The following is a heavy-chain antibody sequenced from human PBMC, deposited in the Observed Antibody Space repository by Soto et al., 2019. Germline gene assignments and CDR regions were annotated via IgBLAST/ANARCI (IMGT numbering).Heavy chain of an antibody. Sequence: ASVKVSCKASGYTFTSYDINWVRQATGQGLEWMGWMNPNSGNTGYAQKFQGRVTMTRNTSISTAYMELSSLRSEDTAVYYCAREGWQNYDFWSGYYTHYYYYMDVWGKGTTVTAP. V-gene: IGHV1-8*01. D-gene: IGHD3-3*01. CDR1: GYTFTSYD. CDR3: AREGWQNYDFWSGYYTHYYYYMDV. CDR2: MNPNSGNT. J-gene: IGHJ6*03.